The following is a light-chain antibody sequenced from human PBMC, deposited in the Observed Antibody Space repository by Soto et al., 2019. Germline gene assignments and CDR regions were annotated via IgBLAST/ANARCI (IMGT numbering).Light chain of an antibody. V-gene: IGKV3-15*01. Sequence: VLSQSPGHLSLSSGGRGNLPCRGIQSVSSSYLAWYQQKPGQAPRLLIYGASTRATGIPARFSGSGSGTEFTLTISSLQSEDFAVYYCQQYNNWPPWTFGQGTKV. CDR2: GAS. CDR1: QSVSSSY. J-gene: IGKJ1*01. CDR3: QQYNNWPPWT.